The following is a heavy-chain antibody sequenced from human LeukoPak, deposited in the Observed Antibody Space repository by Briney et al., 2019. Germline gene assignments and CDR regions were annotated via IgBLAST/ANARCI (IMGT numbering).Heavy chain of an antibody. CDR2: IYYSGRT. CDR3: ARRRYYDGSGYLE. Sequence: SETLSLTCSVSGDSVSRSDSYWDWIRQPPGKGLEWIGTIYYSGRTYYSPSLKSRVTMSVDPSNNQFSLTLRSVTAAYTAVYYCARRRYYDGSGYLEWGQGTLLSVSS. J-gene: IGHJ1*01. CDR1: GDSVSRSDSY. V-gene: IGHV4-39*01. D-gene: IGHD3-22*01.